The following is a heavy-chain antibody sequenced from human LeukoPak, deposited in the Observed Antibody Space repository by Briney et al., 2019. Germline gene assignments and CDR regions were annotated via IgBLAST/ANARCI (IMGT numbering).Heavy chain of an antibody. CDR3: TRGSVWGSYRPDY. V-gene: IGHV3-49*04. D-gene: IGHD3-16*02. CDR1: GFTFGDYA. CDR2: IRNKAYGGTT. J-gene: IGHJ4*02. Sequence: GRSLRLSCTASGFTFGDYAMSWVRQAPGKGLEWVGFIRNKAYGGTTEYAASVEGRFSISRDDSKSIAYLQMNSLKTEDTAVYYCTRGSVWGSYRPDYWGQGTLVTVSS.